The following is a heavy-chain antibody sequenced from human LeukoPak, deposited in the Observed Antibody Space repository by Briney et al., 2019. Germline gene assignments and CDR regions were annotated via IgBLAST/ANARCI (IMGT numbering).Heavy chain of an antibody. J-gene: IGHJ4*02. CDR3: ARKGGSYLPGRDY. CDR2: IYYSGNT. D-gene: IGHD1-26*01. Sequence: SETLSLTCTVSGGSLSSSSHHWGWIRQPPGKGLEWIGSIYYSGNTYYNPSLKSRITISVDTSKNQFSLKLSSVTAADTAVYYCARKGGSYLPGRDYWGQGTLVTVSS. CDR1: GGSLSSSSHH. V-gene: IGHV4-39*01.